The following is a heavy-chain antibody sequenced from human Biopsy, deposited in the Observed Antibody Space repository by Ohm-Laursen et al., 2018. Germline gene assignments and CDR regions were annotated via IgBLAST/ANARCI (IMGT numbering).Heavy chain of an antibody. V-gene: IGHV1-8*01. D-gene: IGHD6-6*01. CDR3: ARGYSRRVSIFEASIYWFDA. J-gene: IGHJ5*02. Sequence: SSVNVSSKASGSSFSTYDVNWVRQARGQGLEWMGWMIPSSGKTGYAQRFRGRATLTMNTSISTAYMELSGLRSEDTAVYFCARGYSRRVSIFEASIYWFDAWGQGTLVTVSS. CDR1: GSSFSTYD. CDR2: MIPSSGKT.